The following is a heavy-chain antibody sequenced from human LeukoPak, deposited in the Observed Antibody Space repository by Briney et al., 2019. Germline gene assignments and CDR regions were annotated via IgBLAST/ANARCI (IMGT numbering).Heavy chain of an antibody. J-gene: IGHJ4*02. CDR2: IYHSGST. V-gene: IGHV4-30-2*01. CDR1: GGSISSAGYS. D-gene: IGHD3-16*01. Sequence: SQTLSLTCAVSGGSISSAGYSWSWIRQPPGKGLEWVGYIYHSGSTYYNSSLKSRVTISVDRSKNQFSLKLTSVTAADTAVYYCARLGRYDYFIDYWGQGTLVTVSS. CDR3: ARLGRYDYFIDY.